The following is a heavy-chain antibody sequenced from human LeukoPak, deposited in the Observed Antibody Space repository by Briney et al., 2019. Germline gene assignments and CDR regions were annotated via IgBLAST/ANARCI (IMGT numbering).Heavy chain of an antibody. CDR3: ASLNDYGTYFDY. D-gene: IGHD4-17*01. CDR1: GGSISSSSYY. Sequence: PSETLSLTCTVSGGSISSSSYYWGWIRQPPGKGLEWIGSIYYNGSTYYNPSLKSRVTISVDTSKNQFSLKLSSVTAADTAVYYCASLNDYGTYFDYWGQGTLVTVSS. V-gene: IGHV4-39*01. J-gene: IGHJ4*02. CDR2: IYYNGST.